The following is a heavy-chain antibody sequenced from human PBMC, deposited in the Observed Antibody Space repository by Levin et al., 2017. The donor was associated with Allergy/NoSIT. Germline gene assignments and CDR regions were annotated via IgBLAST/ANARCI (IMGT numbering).Heavy chain of an antibody. CDR1: RITFEAYS. Sequence: GGSLRLSCAASRITFEAYSMHWVRQGPGKGLEWVAGISWNGGSIGYADSVRGRFTISRDNSKKSLFLHMNSLRLEDTALYYCVKDTYSVFDWGGLEPFDIWGQGTMVTVSS. D-gene: IGHD5/OR15-5a*01. CDR2: ISWNGGSI. V-gene: IGHV3-9*01. CDR3: VKDTYSVFDWGGLEPFDI. J-gene: IGHJ3*02.